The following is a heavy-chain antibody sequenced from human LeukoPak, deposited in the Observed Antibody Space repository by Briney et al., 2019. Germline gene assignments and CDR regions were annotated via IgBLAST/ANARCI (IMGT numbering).Heavy chain of an antibody. V-gene: IGHV3-48*03. D-gene: IGHD5-12*01. CDR1: KFYFSTYD. Sequence: PGGSLRLSCTASKFYFSTYDMNWVRQVSGKGLEWVSYIDSSASTTYYAGSVQGRFTVSRDNAKNSLYLQMTSLRVEDTAFYYCASAHGGSGYDRPFDYWGQGTLVTVSS. CDR3: ASAHGGSGYDRPFDY. J-gene: IGHJ4*02. CDR2: IDSSASTT.